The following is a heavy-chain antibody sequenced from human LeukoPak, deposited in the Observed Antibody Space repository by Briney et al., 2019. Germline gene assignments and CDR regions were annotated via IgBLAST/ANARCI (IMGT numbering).Heavy chain of an antibody. Sequence: GGSLRLSCAASGFTFSSYAMSWVRQAPGKGLEYVSAISSNGGSTYYANSVKGRFTISRDNSKNTLYLQMGSLRAEDMAVYYCARGPLADFYADYWGQGTLVTVSS. CDR1: GFTFSSYA. J-gene: IGHJ4*02. CDR2: ISSNGGST. D-gene: IGHD3/OR15-3a*01. V-gene: IGHV3-64*01. CDR3: ARGPLADFYADY.